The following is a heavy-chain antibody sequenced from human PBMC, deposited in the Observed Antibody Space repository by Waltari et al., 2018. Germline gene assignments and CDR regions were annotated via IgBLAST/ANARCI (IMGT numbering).Heavy chain of an antibody. CDR2: IYYSGST. V-gene: IGHV4-39*07. Sequence: QLQLQESGPGLVKPSETLSLTCTVSGGSISNSSYYWGWIRQPPGKGPEWIGSIYYSGSTYYNPSLKSRVTISVDTSKNQFSLKLSSVTAADTAVYYCARGLSWGKGTTVTISS. CDR1: GGSISNSSYY. CDR3: ARGLS. J-gene: IGHJ6*04.